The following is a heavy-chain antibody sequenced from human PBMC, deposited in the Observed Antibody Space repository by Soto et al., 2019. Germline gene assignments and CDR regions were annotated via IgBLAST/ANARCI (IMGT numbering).Heavy chain of an antibody. V-gene: IGHV3-7*01. Sequence: GGSLRLSCAASGFTFSSYWMSWVRQAPGKGLEWVANIKQDGSEKYYVDSVKGRFTISRDNAKNSLYLQMNSLRAEDTAVYYCARVCLEWLFQRGYYYYYYMDVWGKGTTVTVSS. CDR2: IKQDGSEK. D-gene: IGHD3-3*01. CDR3: ARVCLEWLFQRGYYYYYYMDV. CDR1: GFTFSSYW. J-gene: IGHJ6*03.